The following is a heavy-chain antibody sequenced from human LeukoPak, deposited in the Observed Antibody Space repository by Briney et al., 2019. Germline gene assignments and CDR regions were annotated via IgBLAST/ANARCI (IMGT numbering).Heavy chain of an antibody. CDR3: ATDYDTGGYYSFFDY. Sequence: GGSLRLSCAASGFTFSNYGMSWVRQAPGKGLGWVSVISGSGDNTHYADSVKGQFTISRDNSKNTLYLQMNSPRAEDTALYYCATDYDTGGYYSFFDYWGQGTLVTVSS. V-gene: IGHV3-23*01. J-gene: IGHJ4*02. CDR1: GFTFSNYG. CDR2: ISGSGDNT. D-gene: IGHD3-22*01.